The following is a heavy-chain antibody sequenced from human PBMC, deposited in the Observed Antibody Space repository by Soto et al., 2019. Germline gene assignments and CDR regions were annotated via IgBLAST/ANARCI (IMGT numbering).Heavy chain of an antibody. V-gene: IGHV4-39*01. CDR1: GGSVSSSTYY. D-gene: IGHD2-15*01. Sequence: SETLSLTCTVSGGSVSSSTYYWGWIRQPPGKGLEWIGNIYSSGSTYYNPSLKSRVTISIDTSKNQFSLKLRSVTAADTAVYYCARRIGYCSGGSCTPYYFDYWGQGTLVTVSS. CDR3: ARRIGYCSGGSCTPYYFDY. J-gene: IGHJ4*02. CDR2: IYSSGST.